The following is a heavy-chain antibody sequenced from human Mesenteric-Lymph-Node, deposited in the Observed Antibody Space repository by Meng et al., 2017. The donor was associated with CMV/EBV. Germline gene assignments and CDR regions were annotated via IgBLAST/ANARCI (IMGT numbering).Heavy chain of an antibody. CDR2: INHSGST. CDR3: ASGLPYYDFWSGYYRWFDP. CDR1: GGSFTGYY. V-gene: IGHV4-34*01. Sequence: SETLSLTCDLYGGSFTGYYWSWIRQPPGKGLEWIGEINHSGSTNYNPSLKSRVTISVDTSKNQFSLKLSSVTAADTAVYYCASGLPYYDFWSGYYRWFDPWGQGTLVTVSS. D-gene: IGHD3-3*01. J-gene: IGHJ5*02.